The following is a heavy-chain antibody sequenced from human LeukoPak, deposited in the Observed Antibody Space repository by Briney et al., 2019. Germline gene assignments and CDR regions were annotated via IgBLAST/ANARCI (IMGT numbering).Heavy chain of an antibody. CDR1: GYSFTSYW. CDR2: IYPGDSDT. V-gene: IGHV5-51*01. J-gene: IGHJ4*02. D-gene: IGHD6-6*01. CDR3: ARQWQLVDHPFDY. Sequence: GESLKFSCQGSGYSFTSYWIGWVRQMPGKGLEWMGIIYPGDSDTRYSPSFQGQVTISADKSISTAYLQWSSLKASDTAMYYCARQWQLVDHPFDYWGQGTLVTVSS.